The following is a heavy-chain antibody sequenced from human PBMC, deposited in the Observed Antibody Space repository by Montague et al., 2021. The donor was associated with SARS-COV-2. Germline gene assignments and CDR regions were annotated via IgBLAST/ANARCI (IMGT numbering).Heavy chain of an antibody. J-gene: IGHJ5*02. CDR3: AAYGSNMDTGWFDP. CDR1: GLPFSSYA. D-gene: IGHD2/OR15-2a*01. CDR2: IFSDSSST. V-gene: IGHV3-23*03. Sequence: SLRLSCAASGLPFSSYAMSWVRLGPGKGLEWVSVIFSDSSSTYYADSVKGRFTISRDNSKNTLYLQMNSLRAEDTAVYYCAAYGSNMDTGWFDPWGQGTLVTVSS.